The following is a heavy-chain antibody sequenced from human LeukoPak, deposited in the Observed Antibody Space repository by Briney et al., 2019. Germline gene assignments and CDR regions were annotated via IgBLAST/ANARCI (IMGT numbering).Heavy chain of an antibody. V-gene: IGHV3-30*18. Sequence: GGSLRLSCAASGFTFSSYGMHWVRQAPGKGLEWVAVISYDGSNKYYADSVKGRFTISRDNSKNTLYLQMNSLRAEDTGVYYCAKGGGGYRYGFRYWGQGTLVTVSS. CDR2: ISYDGSNK. CDR3: AKGGGGYRYGFRY. CDR1: GFTFSSYG. D-gene: IGHD5-18*01. J-gene: IGHJ4*02.